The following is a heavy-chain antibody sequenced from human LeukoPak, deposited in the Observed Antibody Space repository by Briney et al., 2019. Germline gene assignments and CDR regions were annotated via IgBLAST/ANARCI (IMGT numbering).Heavy chain of an antibody. J-gene: IGHJ4*02. CDR1: GFTFTGYW. Sequence: PGGSLRLSCAASGFTFTGYWMSWVRQAPGQGLEWVGCIKQDGSEKYYADSVKGRFTISRDNAKNTLYLQMNSLRAEDTAVYYCAREARLWFGGGFDYWGQGTLVTVSS. CDR3: AREARLWFGGGFDY. D-gene: IGHD3-10*01. V-gene: IGHV3-7*01. CDR2: IKQDGSEK.